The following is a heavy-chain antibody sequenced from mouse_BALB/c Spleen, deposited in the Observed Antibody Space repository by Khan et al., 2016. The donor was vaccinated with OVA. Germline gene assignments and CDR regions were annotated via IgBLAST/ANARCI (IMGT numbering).Heavy chain of an antibody. Sequence: EVELVESGGGLVKPGGSLKHSCAASGFTFSTYAMSWVRQTPEKRLEWVATISSDGDYTYYPDNVTGRFTISRDNAKNILYLQMSSLRSEDTAMYYCARSAYGNFAYWGQGTLGTVSA. CDR3: ARSAYGNFAY. CDR2: ISSDGDYT. CDR1: GFTFSTYA. D-gene: IGHD2-1*01. V-gene: IGHV5-9-3*01. J-gene: IGHJ3*01.